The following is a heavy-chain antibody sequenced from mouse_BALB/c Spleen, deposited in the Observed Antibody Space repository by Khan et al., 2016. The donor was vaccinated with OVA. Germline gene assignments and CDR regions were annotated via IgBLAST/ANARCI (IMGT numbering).Heavy chain of an antibody. CDR1: GYTFTSYW. D-gene: IGHD2-4*01. V-gene: IGHV1-7*01. J-gene: IGHJ3*01. CDR2: INPTTGYT. Sequence: QVQLQQSGAELAKPGASVKMSCKASGYTFTSYWMHWVKQRPGQGLEWIGFINPTTGYTEYNQKFKDKATLTADKSSSTAYMQLSSLTSEDSAVYYCARSSTMITQFSYWGQGTLGTVSA. CDR3: ARSSTMITQFSY.